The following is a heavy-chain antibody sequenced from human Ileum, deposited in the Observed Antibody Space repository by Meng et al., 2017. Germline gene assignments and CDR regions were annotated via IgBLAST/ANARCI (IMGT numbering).Heavy chain of an antibody. CDR2: IFHTGST. V-gene: IGHV4-4*02. CDR1: GDSISSSNW. CDR3: ATNKNKKIDY. J-gene: IGHJ4*02. Sequence: QVPVQESGPGLVEPSGTLALTCVVFGDSISSSNWWNWVRQPPGKGLEWIGEIFHTGSTNYNPSLKSRVTISADKSKNQFSLNLSSVTAADTAVYYCATNKNKKIDYWGQGTLVTVSS. D-gene: IGHD2/OR15-2a*01.